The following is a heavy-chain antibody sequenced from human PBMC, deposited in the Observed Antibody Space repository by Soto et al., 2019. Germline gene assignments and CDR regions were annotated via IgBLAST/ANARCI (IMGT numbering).Heavy chain of an antibody. V-gene: IGHV1-69*02. CDR2: IIPILGIA. Sequence: SVKVSCKASGGTFSSYTISWVRQAPGQGLEWMGRIIPILGIANYAQKFQGRVTITADKSTSTAYMELSSLRSEDTAVYYCERFMKYVFHYYYMDVWCKGITVTVS. J-gene: IGHJ6*03. CDR3: ERFMKYVFHYYYMDV. D-gene: IGHD3-16*01. CDR1: GGTFSSYT.